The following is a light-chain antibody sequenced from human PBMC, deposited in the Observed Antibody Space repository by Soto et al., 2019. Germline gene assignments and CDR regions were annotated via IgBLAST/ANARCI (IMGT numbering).Light chain of an antibody. CDR1: SSDVGGYNY. J-gene: IGLJ1*01. CDR3: SSYAGSSNV. V-gene: IGLV2-8*01. Sequence: SPLTQPPSASGSPGRSVSISCTGTSSDVGGYNYVSWYQQHPGKAPKLMIYEVNKRPSGVPDHFSGSKSGNTASLTVSGLQAEDEADYYCSSYAGSSNVFGTGTKVTVL. CDR2: EVN.